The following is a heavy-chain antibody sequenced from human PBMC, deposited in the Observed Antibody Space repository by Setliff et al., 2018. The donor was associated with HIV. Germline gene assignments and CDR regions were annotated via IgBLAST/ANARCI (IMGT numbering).Heavy chain of an antibody. Sequence: SETLSLTCTVSGGSFTSRSYYWGWIRQPPGRGLEWIGSIFYSGITYYNPSLKSRVTVSVDTSKNQFSLNLTSVTAADTAVYYCARSKTFYDFWGGYYTHGAFKIWGLGTMVTVSS. CDR1: GGSFTSRSYY. V-gene: IGHV4-39*01. CDR3: ARSKTFYDFWGGYYTHGAFKI. D-gene: IGHD3-3*01. J-gene: IGHJ3*02. CDR2: IFYSGIT.